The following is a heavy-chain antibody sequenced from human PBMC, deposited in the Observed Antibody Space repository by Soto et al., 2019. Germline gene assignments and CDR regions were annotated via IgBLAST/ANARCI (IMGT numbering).Heavy chain of an antibody. D-gene: IGHD5-18*01. Sequence: SETLSLTCTVSGDSIRSNNNYKCWIRRPPGEGLEWIGFISYSGTTSYSPSLKSRVAISLDTSKNQFSLSLSSVTAADTAVYYCARGRGYSYGLDPWGQGTLVT. V-gene: IGHV4-30-4*01. CDR1: GDSIRSNNNY. J-gene: IGHJ5*02. CDR2: ISYSGTT. CDR3: ARGRGYSYGLDP.